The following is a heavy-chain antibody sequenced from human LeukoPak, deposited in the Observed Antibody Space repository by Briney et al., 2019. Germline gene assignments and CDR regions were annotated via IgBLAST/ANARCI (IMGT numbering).Heavy chain of an antibody. CDR2: IKEDGSEK. Sequence: PGGSLRLSCAASGFTFSNYWMSWVRQAPGKGLEWVAHIKEDGSEKYYVDSVKGRFTISRDNAKNSLYVQINSLRAEDTAVYYCAKVDWYRFDYWGQGTLVTVSS. V-gene: IGHV3-7*01. J-gene: IGHJ4*02. CDR1: GFTFSNYW. CDR3: AKVDWYRFDY. D-gene: IGHD3-9*01.